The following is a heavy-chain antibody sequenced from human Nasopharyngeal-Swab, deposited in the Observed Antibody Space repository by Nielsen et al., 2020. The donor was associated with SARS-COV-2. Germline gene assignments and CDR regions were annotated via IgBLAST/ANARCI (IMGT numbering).Heavy chain of an antibody. CDR3: ARSRPRSSLYYYYYYGMDV. J-gene: IGHJ6*04. Sequence: SETLSLTCTVSGGSISSYYWTWIRQSPGKGLEWIGYIYYSGSTNYNPSLKSRVTISVDTSKNQFSLKLSSVTAADTAVYYCARSRPRSSLYYYYYYGMDVWGKGTTVTVSS. CDR1: GGSISSYY. CDR2: IYYSGST. D-gene: IGHD6-6*01. V-gene: IGHV4-59*12.